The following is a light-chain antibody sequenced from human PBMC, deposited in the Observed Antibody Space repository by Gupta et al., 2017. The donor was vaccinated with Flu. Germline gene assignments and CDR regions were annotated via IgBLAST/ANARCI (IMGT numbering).Light chain of an antibody. V-gene: IGLV1-51*01. CDR3: GTCDGSMNVAV. CDR1: SFNSGNNC. J-gene: IGLJ7*01. Sequence: QSVLTQPPSVSAAPGPTVAIPCSGSSFNSGNNCVSWYQQLPGTTPKLLIYDINKRPSGIPDRFSGSKSGKSATLGITGLQTGDEADYYCGTCDGSMNVAVFGGGTQLTVL. CDR2: DIN.